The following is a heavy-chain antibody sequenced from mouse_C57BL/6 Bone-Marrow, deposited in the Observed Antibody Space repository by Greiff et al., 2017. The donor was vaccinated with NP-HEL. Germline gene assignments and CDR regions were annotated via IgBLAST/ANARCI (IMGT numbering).Heavy chain of an antibody. CDR3: ARSWVYFDV. Sequence: VKLQQSGAELVRPGTSVKVSCKASGYAFTNYLIEWVKQRPGQGLEWIGVINPGSGGTNYNEKFKGKATLTADKSSITAYMQLSSLTSEDSAVYFCARSWVYFDVWGTGTTVTVSS. CDR2: INPGSGGT. J-gene: IGHJ1*03. V-gene: IGHV1-54*01. D-gene: IGHD4-1*01. CDR1: GYAFTNYL.